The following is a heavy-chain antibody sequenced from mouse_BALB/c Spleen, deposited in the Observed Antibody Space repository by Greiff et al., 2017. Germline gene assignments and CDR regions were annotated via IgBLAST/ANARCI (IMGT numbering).Heavy chain of an antibody. Sequence: VQLQQSGAELMKPGASVKISCKATGYTFSSYWIEWVKQRPGHGLEWIGDIYPGGGYTNYNEKFKGKATLTADTSSSTAYMQLSSLTSEDSAVYFCARYYGSSYWYFDVWGAGTTVTVSS. CDR2: IYPGGGYT. D-gene: IGHD1-1*01. CDR1: GYTFSSYW. J-gene: IGHJ1*01. V-gene: IGHV1-63*02. CDR3: ARYYGSSYWYFDV.